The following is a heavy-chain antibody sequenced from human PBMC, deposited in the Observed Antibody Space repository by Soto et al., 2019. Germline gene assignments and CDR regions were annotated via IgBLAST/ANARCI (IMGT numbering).Heavy chain of an antibody. D-gene: IGHD3-3*01. J-gene: IGHJ6*02. V-gene: IGHV4-31*03. CDR1: GGSISSGGYY. CDR2: IYYSGST. Sequence: PSETLSLTCTVSGGSISSGGYYWSWIRQHPGKGLEWIGYIYYSGSTYYNPSLKSRVTISVDTSKNQFSLKLSSVTAADTAVYYCARDRGISDFWSGPTYGMDVWGQGTTVTVSS. CDR3: ARDRGISDFWSGPTYGMDV.